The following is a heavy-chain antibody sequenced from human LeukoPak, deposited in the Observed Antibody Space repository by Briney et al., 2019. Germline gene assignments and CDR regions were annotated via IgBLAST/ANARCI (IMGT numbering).Heavy chain of an antibody. J-gene: IGHJ6*03. CDR3: ARRRQVPAAPPDPTYYYYYMDV. CDR1: GGSISSYY. CDR2: IYYSGST. Sequence: SEALSLTCTVSGGSISSYYWSWIRQPPGKGLEWIGYIYYSGSTNYNPSLKSRVTISVDTSKNQFSLKLSSVTAADTAVYYCARRRQVPAAPPDPTYYYYYMDVWGKGTTVTVSS. D-gene: IGHD2-2*01. V-gene: IGHV4-59*01.